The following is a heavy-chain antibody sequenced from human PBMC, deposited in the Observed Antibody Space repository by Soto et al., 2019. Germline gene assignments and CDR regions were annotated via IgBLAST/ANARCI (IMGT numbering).Heavy chain of an antibody. J-gene: IGHJ4*02. D-gene: IGHD3-10*01. Sequence: SETLSLTCAIYGGSFSGYYWSWIRQPPGKGLEWIGEINHSGSTSYNPSLKSRVTISVDTSKNQFSLNLSSVTAADTAVYYCARGRQRGSGSYRDYFDYWGQGSLVTVSS. CDR1: GGSFSGYY. CDR2: INHSGST. V-gene: IGHV4-34*01. CDR3: ARGRQRGSGSYRDYFDY.